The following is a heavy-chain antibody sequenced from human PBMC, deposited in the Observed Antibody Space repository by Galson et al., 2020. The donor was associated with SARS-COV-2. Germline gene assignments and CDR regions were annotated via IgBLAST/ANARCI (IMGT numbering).Heavy chain of an antibody. V-gene: IGHV1-18*04. CDR3: ARDEESSSADLSYYYGLDV. CDR2: ISAYGNT. Sequence: ASVKVSCKASGYTFTYYGITWVRQAPGQGLEGMGWISAYGNTKYTERLQGRVTMTRDTSTNTAYLELRSLISDDTAVYFCARDEESSSADLSYYYGLDVWGQGTTVTVSS. CDR1: GYTFTYYG. D-gene: IGHD6-6*01. J-gene: IGHJ6*02.